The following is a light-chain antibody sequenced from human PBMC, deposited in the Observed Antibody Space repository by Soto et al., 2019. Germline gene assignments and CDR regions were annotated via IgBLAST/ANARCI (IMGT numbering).Light chain of an antibody. J-gene: IGLJ2*01. V-gene: IGLV2-11*01. CDR1: SSDVGGYNY. Sequence: QSALTQPRSVSGSPGQSVTISCTGTSSDVGGYNYVSWYQQHPGKAPKLMIYDVSKRPSGVPDRFSGSESDNTASLTISGLQAEYEADYYCCSYAGSYTFVVFGGGTKLTVL. CDR3: CSYAGSYTFVV. CDR2: DVS.